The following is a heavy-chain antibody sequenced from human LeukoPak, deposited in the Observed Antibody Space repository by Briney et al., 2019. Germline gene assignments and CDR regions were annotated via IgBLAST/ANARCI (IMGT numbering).Heavy chain of an antibody. CDR1: KFTFSNYA. D-gene: IGHD6-19*01. CDR2: ILGSGGTS. J-gene: IGHJ4*02. Sequence: GGSLRLSCAASKFTFSNYAMSWVRQAPGKGLEWVSSILGSGGTSYYADSVKGRFTISGDISKTTLYLQMNSLRVEDTAVYYCARVLGYSTGWYYFDHWGQGTLVTVSS. CDR3: ARVLGYSTGWYYFDH. V-gene: IGHV3-23*01.